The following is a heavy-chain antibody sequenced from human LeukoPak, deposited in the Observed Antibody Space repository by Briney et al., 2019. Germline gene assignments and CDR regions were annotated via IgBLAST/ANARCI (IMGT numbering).Heavy chain of an antibody. Sequence: GGSLRLSCAASGFTFDDYAMHWVRQAPGKGLEWVSGISWNRGSIGYADSVKGRFTISRDDAKNSLYLQMDNLRAEDTALYYCTRSLYWGRGTLVTVSS. CDR2: ISWNRGSI. CDR3: TRSLY. CDR1: GFTFDDYA. V-gene: IGHV3-9*01. J-gene: IGHJ4*02. D-gene: IGHD5-24*01.